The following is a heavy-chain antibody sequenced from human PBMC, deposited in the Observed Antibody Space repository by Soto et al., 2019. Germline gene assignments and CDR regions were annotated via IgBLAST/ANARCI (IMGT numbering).Heavy chain of an antibody. CDR3: AKDSLDSPSFDY. J-gene: IGHJ4*02. CDR1: GFTFSSYA. V-gene: IGHV3-23*01. Sequence: GGSLRLSCAASGFTFSSYAMSWVRQAPGKGLEWVSAISGSGGSTYYADSVKGRFTISRDNSKNTLYLQMNSLRSEDTAVYYCAKDSLDSPSFDYWGQGTLVTVSS. CDR2: ISGSGGST. D-gene: IGHD2-15*01.